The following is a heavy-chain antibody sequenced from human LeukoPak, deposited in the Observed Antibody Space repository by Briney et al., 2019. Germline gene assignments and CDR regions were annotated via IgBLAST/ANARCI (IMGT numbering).Heavy chain of an antibody. CDR2: IYYSGST. Sequence: PSETLSLTCTVSGGSISSGGYYWSWLRQHPGKGLEWIGYIYYSGSTYYNPSLKSRVTISVDTSKNQFSLKLSSVTAADTAVCYCARDRAYCGGDCYSMIDAFDIWGQGTMVTVSA. J-gene: IGHJ3*02. D-gene: IGHD2-21*02. CDR3: ARDRAYCGGDCYSMIDAFDI. V-gene: IGHV4-31*03. CDR1: GGSISSGGYY.